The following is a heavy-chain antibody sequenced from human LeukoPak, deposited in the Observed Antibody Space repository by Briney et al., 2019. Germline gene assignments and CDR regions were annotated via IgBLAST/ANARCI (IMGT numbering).Heavy chain of an antibody. D-gene: IGHD5-24*01. Sequence: PGGSLRLSCAASGFNFSDYSMTWVRQAPGKGLEWVSAISGSGGCIYYADSVKGRFTISRDNAKNTLYLQMTSLTAEDTAVYYYDNPKRSNTPFEYWGQGPLVTVSS. V-gene: IGHV3-23*01. CDR2: ISGSGGCI. J-gene: IGHJ4*02. CDR3: DNPKRSNTPFEY. CDR1: GFNFSDYS.